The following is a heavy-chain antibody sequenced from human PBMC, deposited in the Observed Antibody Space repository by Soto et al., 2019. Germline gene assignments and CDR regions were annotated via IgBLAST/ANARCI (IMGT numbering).Heavy chain of an antibody. CDR1: GFTFDDYA. J-gene: IGHJ4*02. V-gene: IGHV3-9*01. Sequence: GGSLRLSCAASGFTFDDYAMHWVRQAPGKGLEWVSGISWNSGSIGYADSVKGRFTISRDNAKNSLYLQMNSLRAEDTALYYCAKDARGNPFDYWGQGTLVTVSS. D-gene: IGHD3-16*01. CDR3: AKDARGNPFDY. CDR2: ISWNSGSI.